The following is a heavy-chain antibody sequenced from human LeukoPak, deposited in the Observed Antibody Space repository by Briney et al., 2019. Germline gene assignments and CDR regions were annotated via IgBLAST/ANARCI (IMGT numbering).Heavy chain of an antibody. CDR2: GNESGGT. V-gene: IGHV4-34*01. CDR1: GGSLNGHY. D-gene: IGHD3-3*01. CDR3: AKNGQSGFSFDP. J-gene: IGHJ5*02. Sequence: SETLSLTCAVYGGSLNGHYWSWIRQPPGKGLEWIGEGNESGGTKFNPSLKSQVTISADTPKNQFSLKLSSVTAADTAVYYCAKNGQSGFSFDPWGQGTLVTVSS.